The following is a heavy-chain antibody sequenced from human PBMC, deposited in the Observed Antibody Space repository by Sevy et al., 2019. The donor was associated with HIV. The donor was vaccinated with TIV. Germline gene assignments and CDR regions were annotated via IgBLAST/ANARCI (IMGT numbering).Heavy chain of an antibody. D-gene: IGHD2-2*01. CDR3: ARDGNVVVPAARRAAAASQAFDI. CDR1: GFTFSSYA. Sequence: GGSLRLSCAASGFTFSSYAMHWVRQAPGKGLEWVAVISYDGSNKYYADSVKGRFTISRDNSKNTLYLQMNSLRAEDTAVYNCARDGNVVVPAARRAAAASQAFDIWGQGTMVTVSS. CDR2: ISYDGSNK. J-gene: IGHJ3*02. V-gene: IGHV3-30-3*01.